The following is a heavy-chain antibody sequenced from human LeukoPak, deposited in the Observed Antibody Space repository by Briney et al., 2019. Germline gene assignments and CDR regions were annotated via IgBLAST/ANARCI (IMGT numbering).Heavy chain of an antibody. CDR1: GYTFTSYY. V-gene: IGHV1-2*02. Sequence: ASVKVTCKASGYTFTSYYRHWVRQAPGQGLEWMGWINPNSGGTNYAQKFQGRVTMTRDTSISTAYMELSRLRSDDTAVYYCARATITMIVAYWGQGTLVTVSS. CDR3: ARATITMIVAY. CDR2: INPNSGGT. J-gene: IGHJ4*02. D-gene: IGHD3-22*01.